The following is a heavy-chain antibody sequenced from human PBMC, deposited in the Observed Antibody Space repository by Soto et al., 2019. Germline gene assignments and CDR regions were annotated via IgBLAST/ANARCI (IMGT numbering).Heavy chain of an antibody. CDR1: GGSFSGYY. D-gene: IGHD6-19*01. Sequence: QVQLQQWGAGLLKPSETLSLTCAVYGGSFSGYYWSWIRQPPGKGLEWIGEINHSGSTNYNPSLKSRVTISVDTSKNQFSRKLSTVTAADTAVYYCARRGPWLVPFRYWGQGTLVTVSS. J-gene: IGHJ4*02. V-gene: IGHV4-34*01. CDR2: INHSGST. CDR3: ARRGPWLVPFRY.